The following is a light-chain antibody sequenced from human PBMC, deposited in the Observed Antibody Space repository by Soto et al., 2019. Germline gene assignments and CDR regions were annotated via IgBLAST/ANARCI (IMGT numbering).Light chain of an antibody. Sequence: QSVLSPPPSASGSTGQSVTTSCTGTSSDVGGYNYVSWYQQYPGRAPKLMIYEVTERPSGVPDRFSGSKSGNTASLTVSGLQAEDEADYYCSSYAASNNFYFVFGGGTKVTVL. CDR3: SSYAASNNFYFV. CDR1: SSDVGGYNY. V-gene: IGLV2-8*01. CDR2: EVT. J-gene: IGLJ3*02.